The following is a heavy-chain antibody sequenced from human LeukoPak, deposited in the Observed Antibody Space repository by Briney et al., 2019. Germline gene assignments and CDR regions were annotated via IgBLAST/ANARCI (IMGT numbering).Heavy chain of an antibody. J-gene: IGHJ6*03. D-gene: IGHD3-22*01. CDR3: ARGNYYGSSGYYYGYYYYYMDV. CDR1: GFTVSSNY. Sequence: PGGSLRLSCAASGFTVSSNYMSWVRQAPGKGLEWVSVIYSGGSTYYADSVKGGFTISRDNSKNTLYLQMNSLRAEDTAAYYCARGNYYGSSGYYYGYYYYYMDVWGKGTTVTVSS. V-gene: IGHV3-53*01. CDR2: IYSGGST.